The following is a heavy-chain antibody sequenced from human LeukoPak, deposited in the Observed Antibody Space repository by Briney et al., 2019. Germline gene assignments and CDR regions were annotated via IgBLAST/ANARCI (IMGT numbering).Heavy chain of an antibody. CDR3: ARDGPTSTAPFNY. V-gene: IGHV4-59*11. CDR2: FYHAGNS. CDR1: GGPITSHF. J-gene: IGHJ4*02. Sequence: SETLSLTCTVSGGPITSHFWSWLRQPPGEGLEWLGNFYHAGNSHLNPSLKSRVTMSIDTSKNQFSLKLRSMTAADTAVYYCARDGPTSTAPFNYWGQGTLVTVSS. D-gene: IGHD1-26*01.